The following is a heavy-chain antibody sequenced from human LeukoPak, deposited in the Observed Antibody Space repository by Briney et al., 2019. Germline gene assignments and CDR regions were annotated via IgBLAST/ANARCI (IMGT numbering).Heavy chain of an antibody. D-gene: IGHD3-22*01. V-gene: IGHV4-34*01. CDR1: GGSFSGYY. Sequence: PSETLSLTCAVYGGSFSGYYWSWIRQPPGKGLEWIGEINHSGSTNYNPSLKSRVTISVDTSKNQFSLKLSSVTAADTAVYYCARRSDSSDYRRLYYFDYWGQGTLVTVSS. J-gene: IGHJ4*02. CDR2: INHSGST. CDR3: ARRSDSSDYRRLYYFDY.